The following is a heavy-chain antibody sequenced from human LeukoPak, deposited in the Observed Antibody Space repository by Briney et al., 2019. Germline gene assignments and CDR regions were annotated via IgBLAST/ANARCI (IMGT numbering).Heavy chain of an antibody. CDR3: ARDVRGILTGQPYYFDY. CDR2: IYFNGNT. V-gene: IGHV4-39*07. Sequence: SETLSLTCTVSGDSISSGDYYWSWIRQSPGKGLEWIGSIYFNGNTYYNPSLNSRVTISVDTSKNQFSLKLTSVTAADTAVYYCARDVRGILTGQPYYFDYWGQGTLVTVSS. J-gene: IGHJ4*02. CDR1: GDSISSGDYY. D-gene: IGHD3-9*01.